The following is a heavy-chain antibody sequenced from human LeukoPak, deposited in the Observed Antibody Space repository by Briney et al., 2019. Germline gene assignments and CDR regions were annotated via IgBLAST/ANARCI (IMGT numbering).Heavy chain of an antibody. V-gene: IGHV4-34*01. CDR2: VNESGGT. Sequence: PSETLSFTCAVYIDSFSNYHWNWIRQTPAKGMEWIGEVNESGGTNISPSLRSRVILSVDTSKNQFSLKLISVTVADTAIYYCARTSRSCCRFDPWGQGTLVTVSS. D-gene: IGHD6-13*01. CDR1: IDSFSNYH. CDR3: ARTSRSCCRFDP. J-gene: IGHJ5*02.